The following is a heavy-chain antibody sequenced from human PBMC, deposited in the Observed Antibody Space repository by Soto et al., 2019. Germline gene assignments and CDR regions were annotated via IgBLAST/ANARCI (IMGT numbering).Heavy chain of an antibody. J-gene: IGHJ4*02. CDR1: GYSFTSYW. Sequence: GESLKISCKGSGYSFTSYWIVWVRQMPGKGLEWMGSVDPSDSYSKYSPSFQGHVTISADRSINTAYLQWSSLKASDNALYFCARLVQPPPFYSSSRDQWFATWGQATLGTVSS. CDR2: VDPSDSYS. D-gene: IGHD3-10*01. CDR3: ARLVQPPPFYSSSRDQWFAT. V-gene: IGHV5-10-1*01.